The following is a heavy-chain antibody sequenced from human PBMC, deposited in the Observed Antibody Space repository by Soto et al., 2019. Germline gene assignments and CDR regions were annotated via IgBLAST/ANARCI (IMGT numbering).Heavy chain of an antibody. Sequence: QVQLVESGGGVVQPGRSLRLSCAPSGFTFSTYGIHWVRQAPGKGLEWVAVIWYDGSHKYYADSVKGRFTISRDNSKNPLYLQMDSLTAEDTAVYYCARGARPAGSSWNLDALDIWGQGTMVTVSS. CDR2: IWYDGSHK. CDR1: GFTFSTYG. V-gene: IGHV3-33*01. CDR3: ARGARPAGSSWNLDALDI. D-gene: IGHD6-13*01. J-gene: IGHJ3*02.